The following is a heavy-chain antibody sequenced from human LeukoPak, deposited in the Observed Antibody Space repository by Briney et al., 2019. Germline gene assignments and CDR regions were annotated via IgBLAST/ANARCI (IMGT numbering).Heavy chain of an antibody. CDR2: INPNSGGT. CDR1: GYTFTGYY. Sequence: ASVKVSCKASGYTFTGYYMHWVRQAPGQGLEGMGWINPNSGGTNYAQKFQGRVTMTRDTSISTAYMELSRLRFDDTAVYYCANIRGYCSGGSCSDYWGQGTLVTVSS. J-gene: IGHJ4*02. CDR3: ANIRGYCSGGSCSDY. V-gene: IGHV1-2*02. D-gene: IGHD2-15*01.